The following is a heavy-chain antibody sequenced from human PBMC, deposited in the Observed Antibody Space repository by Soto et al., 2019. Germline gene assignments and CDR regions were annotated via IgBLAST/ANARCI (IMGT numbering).Heavy chain of an antibody. J-gene: IGHJ5*02. V-gene: IGHV4-34*01. Sequence: SETLSLTCAVYGGSFSGYYWSWIRQPPGKGLEWIGEINHSGSTNYNPSLKSRVTISVDTSKNQFSLKLSSVTAAYTAVYYCGRGQRVVRRYSGYKNLSHWFAPWGQGTRVTVSS. D-gene: IGHD5-12*01. CDR3: GRGQRVVRRYSGYKNLSHWFAP. CDR2: INHSGST. CDR1: GGSFSGYY.